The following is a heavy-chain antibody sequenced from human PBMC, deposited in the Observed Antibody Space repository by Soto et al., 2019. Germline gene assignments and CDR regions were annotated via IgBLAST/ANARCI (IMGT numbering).Heavy chain of an antibody. CDR2: IYHSGST. CDR1: GGSISSSNW. D-gene: IGHD3-9*01. Sequence: PSETLSLTCAVSGGSISSSNWWSWVRQPPGKGLEWIGEIYHSGSTNYNPSLKSRVTISVDKSKNQFSLKLSSVTAADTAVYYCARAIYDILTGYYGDYYYGKDVWGQGTTVTVSS. CDR3: ARAIYDILTGYYGDYYYGKDV. V-gene: IGHV4-4*02. J-gene: IGHJ6*02.